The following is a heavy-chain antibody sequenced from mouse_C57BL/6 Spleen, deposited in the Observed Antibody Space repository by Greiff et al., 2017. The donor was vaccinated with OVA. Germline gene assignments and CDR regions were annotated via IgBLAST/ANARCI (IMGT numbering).Heavy chain of an antibody. J-gene: IGHJ2*01. V-gene: IGHV5-4*03. CDR1: GFSFSNYV. CDR3: ARGGWAFDY. Sequence: EVMLVESGGGLVKPGGSLKLSCAASGFSFSNYVMSWVRQTPEKRLEWVATISDGGSYTYYPDNVKGRFTVSRDNAKNNLYLQMSHLKSEDTAIYYCARGGWAFDYWGQGTTLTVSS. D-gene: IGHD3-3*01. CDR2: ISDGGSYT.